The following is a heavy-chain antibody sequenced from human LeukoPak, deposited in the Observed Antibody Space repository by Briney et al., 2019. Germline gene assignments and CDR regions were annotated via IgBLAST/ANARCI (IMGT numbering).Heavy chain of an antibody. CDR2: IIPIFGTA. V-gene: IGHV1-69*05. CDR3: ARGGMSAAPEDY. J-gene: IGHJ4*02. D-gene: IGHD6-13*01. CDR1: GGTFSSYA. Sequence: ASVKVSCKASGGTFSSYAISWVRQAPGQGLEWMGGIIPIFGTANYAQKFQGRVTITTDESTSTAYTELSSLRSEDTAVYYCARGGMSAAPEDYWGQGTLVTVSS.